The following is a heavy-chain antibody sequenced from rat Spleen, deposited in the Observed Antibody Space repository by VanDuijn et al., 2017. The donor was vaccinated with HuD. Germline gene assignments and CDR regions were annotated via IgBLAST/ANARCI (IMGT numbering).Heavy chain of an antibody. J-gene: IGHJ2*01. V-gene: IGHV2-72*01. CDR1: GFSLTNNG. Sequence: QVQLKESGPGLMQPSETLSPTCTVSGFSLTNNGVGWVRQPPGKGFVWMGTIWAGGITNYNSAVQSRLSISRDTSKSQVFLKMDLLQPEDTGTYSCARLSFLRGSPLFDYWGQGVMVTVSS. D-gene: IGHD3-1*01. CDR3: ARLSFLRGSPLFDY. CDR2: IWAGGIT.